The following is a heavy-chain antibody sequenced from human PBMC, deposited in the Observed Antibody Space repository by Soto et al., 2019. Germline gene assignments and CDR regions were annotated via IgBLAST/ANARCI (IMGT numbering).Heavy chain of an antibody. Sequence: ASVKVSCKASGYTFTGYYMHWVRQAPGQGLEWMGWINPNSGGTNYAQKFQGRVTMTRDTSISTAYMELSRLRSDDTAVYYCARVNVVVVAATREYYFDYWGQGTLVTDSS. CDR2: INPNSGGT. V-gene: IGHV1-2*02. CDR3: ARVNVVVVAATREYYFDY. J-gene: IGHJ4*02. CDR1: GYTFTGYY. D-gene: IGHD2-15*01.